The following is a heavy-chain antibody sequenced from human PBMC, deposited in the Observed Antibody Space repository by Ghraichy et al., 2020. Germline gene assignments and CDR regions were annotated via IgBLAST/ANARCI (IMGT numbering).Heavy chain of an antibody. Sequence: GGSLRLSCAASGFTVSNDYMSWVRQAPGKGLEWVSAIYSVGSTFYADSVKGRFTISRDNSKNTLYLQMNSLRAEDTAMYYCARAGRTVTDLLGAFDDWGQGTLVTVSS. D-gene: IGHD4-17*01. CDR3: ARAGRTVTDLLGAFDD. CDR1: GFTVSNDY. J-gene: IGHJ4*02. V-gene: IGHV3-53*01. CDR2: IYSVGST.